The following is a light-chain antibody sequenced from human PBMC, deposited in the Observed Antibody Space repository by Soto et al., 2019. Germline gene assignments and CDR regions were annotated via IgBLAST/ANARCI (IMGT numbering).Light chain of an antibody. CDR2: GAS. J-gene: IGKJ1*01. CDR3: QQYGSSWT. Sequence: EIVLTQSPGTLSLSPGERATLSCRASQSVSSTYLAWYQQKPGQAPRLLIYGASSRATGIPDRFSGSGSGTDFILTISRLEPEDFAMYYCQQYGSSWTFGQGTKGEIK. CDR1: QSVSSTY. V-gene: IGKV3-20*01.